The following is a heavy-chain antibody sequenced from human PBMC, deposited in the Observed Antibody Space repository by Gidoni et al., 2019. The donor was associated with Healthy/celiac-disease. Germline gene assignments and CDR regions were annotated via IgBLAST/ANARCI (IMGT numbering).Heavy chain of an antibody. Sequence: QVQLVESGGGVVQPGRSLRLSCAASGFTFSSYAMHWVRQAPGKGLEWVAVISYDGSNKYYADSVKGRFTISRDNSKNTLYLQMNSLRAEDTAVYYCARPYYGSGGGDAFDIWGQGTMVTVSS. V-gene: IGHV3-30-3*01. J-gene: IGHJ3*02. D-gene: IGHD3-10*01. CDR1: GFTFSSYA. CDR2: ISYDGSNK. CDR3: ARPYYGSGGGDAFDI.